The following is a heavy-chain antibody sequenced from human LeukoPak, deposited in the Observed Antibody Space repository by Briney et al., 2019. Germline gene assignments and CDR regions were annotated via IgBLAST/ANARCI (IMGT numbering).Heavy chain of an antibody. CDR3: ARDSGDGDYTPDMDV. D-gene: IGHD2-21*02. J-gene: IGHJ6*03. CDR1: GYTLTELS. CDR2: FDPEDGET. V-gene: IGHV1-24*01. Sequence: ASVKVSCKVSGYTLTELSMHWVRQAPGEGLEWMGGFDPEDGETIYAQKFQGRVTMTEDTSTDTAYMELSSLRSEDTAVYYCARDSGDGDYTPDMDVWGKGTTVTVSS.